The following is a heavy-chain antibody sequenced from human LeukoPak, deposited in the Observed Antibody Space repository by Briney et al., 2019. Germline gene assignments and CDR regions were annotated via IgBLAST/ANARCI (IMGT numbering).Heavy chain of an antibody. D-gene: IGHD3-22*01. V-gene: IGHV4-39*07. J-gene: IGHJ4*02. CDR3: ACRNQYFDSSGYLK. Sequence: SETLSLTCTVSGGSITSTSYFWGWIRQPPGKGLEWIGSIYFGVSTYYNPSLKSRVTISIDTSKNQSSLELSSVTAADTAVYYCACRNQYFDSSGYLKWGQGTLVTVSS. CDR1: GGSITSTSYF. CDR2: IYFGVST.